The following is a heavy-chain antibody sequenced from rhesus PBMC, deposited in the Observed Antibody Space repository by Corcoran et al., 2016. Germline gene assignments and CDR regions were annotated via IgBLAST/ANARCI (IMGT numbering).Heavy chain of an antibody. Sequence: QLQLQESGPGLVKPSETLSLTCAVSGGSISSTYWSWNRQAPGKRLEWVGDIVGSSGNTHYNPSLKSRVTLSVDTSKNQLALKLSSVTAAHPAVYYCARRGDYADYWGQGVLVTVSS. J-gene: IGHJ4*01. CDR1: GGSISSTY. V-gene: IGHV4-169*01. CDR2: IVGSSGNT. CDR3: ARRGDYADY. D-gene: IGHD2-39*01.